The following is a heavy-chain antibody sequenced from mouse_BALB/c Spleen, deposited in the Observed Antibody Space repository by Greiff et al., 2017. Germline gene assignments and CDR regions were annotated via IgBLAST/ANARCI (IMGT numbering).Heavy chain of an antibody. J-gene: IGHJ4*01. CDR1: GFNIKDYY. CDR2: IDPENGDT. CDR3: NAITTVVGMDY. V-gene: IGHV14-4*02. Sequence: VQLQQSGAELVRSGASVKLSCTASGFNIKDYYMHWVKQRPEQGLEWIGWIDPENGDTEYAPKFQGKATMTADTSSNTAYLQLSSLTSEETAVYYCNAITTVVGMDYWGQGTSVTVSS. D-gene: IGHD1-1*01.